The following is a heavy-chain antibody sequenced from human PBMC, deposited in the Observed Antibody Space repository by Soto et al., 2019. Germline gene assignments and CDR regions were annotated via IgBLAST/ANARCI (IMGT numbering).Heavy chain of an antibody. V-gene: IGHV4-34*01. Sequence: SETLSLTCGVYGGSFSGYYWSWIRQPPGKGLEWIGEINHSGFTNYNPSLKSRVTMSVDKSKNQFSLKLSSVTAADTAVYYCTRDSVYYFDYWGQGTVVTVSS. CDR2: INHSGFT. D-gene: IGHD1-20*01. CDR3: TRDSVYYFDY. J-gene: IGHJ4*02. CDR1: GGSFSGYY.